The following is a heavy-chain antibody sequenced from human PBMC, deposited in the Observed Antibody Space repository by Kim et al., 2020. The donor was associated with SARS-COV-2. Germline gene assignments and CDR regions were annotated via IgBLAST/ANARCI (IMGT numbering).Heavy chain of an antibody. D-gene: IGHD6-13*01. Sequence: KFQGRVTIARDTSATTAYMELSSLTSEDTAVYYCAIRRGAPVGTDYFDYWGQGTLVTVSS. V-gene: IGHV1-3*01. CDR3: AIRRGAPVGTDYFDY. J-gene: IGHJ4*02.